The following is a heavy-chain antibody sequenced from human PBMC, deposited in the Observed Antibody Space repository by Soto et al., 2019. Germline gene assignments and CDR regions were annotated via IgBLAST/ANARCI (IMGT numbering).Heavy chain of an antibody. Sequence: QVQLQESGPGLAKPSQTLSLTCTVSGGSISSGGYYWSWIRQHPGKGLEWIGYIYYSGSTYYNPSLKSRVTISVDTSKNQFSLKLSSVTAADKAVYYCARGARSTMVRGRKFDYWGQGTLVTVSS. D-gene: IGHD3-10*01. V-gene: IGHV4-31*03. CDR1: GGSISSGGYY. J-gene: IGHJ4*02. CDR2: IYYSGST. CDR3: ARGARSTMVRGRKFDY.